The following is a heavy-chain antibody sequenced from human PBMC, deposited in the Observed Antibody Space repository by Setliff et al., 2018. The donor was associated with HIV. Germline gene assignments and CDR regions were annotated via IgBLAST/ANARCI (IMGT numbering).Heavy chain of an antibody. J-gene: IGHJ6*03. D-gene: IGHD3-16*01. V-gene: IGHV4-34*01. Sequence: SETLSLTCVVYGGSFGGYYWSWIRQPPGKGLEWIGEINPIGTTYYSPSLKSRVTISVDTSKNQFSLRLSSVTAADTAVYYCAGRGTIRYYSYYYMDVWGKGTTVTVSS. CDR1: GGSFGGYY. CDR2: INPIGTT. CDR3: AGRGTIRYYSYYYMDV.